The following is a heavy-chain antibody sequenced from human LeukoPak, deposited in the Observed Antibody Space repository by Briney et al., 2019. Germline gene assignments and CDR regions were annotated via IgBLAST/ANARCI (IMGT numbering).Heavy chain of an antibody. J-gene: IGHJ4*02. CDR3: ARGTLYRGWSYYLDF. Sequence: NPSETLSLTCTVSGYSISNGYYWGWIRQPPGKGQEWIGSFYHSGSTYSNPSLKSRVTISVDMSKNHFSLRLRSVTAADTAMYYCARGTLYRGWSYYLDFWGQGSQVTVSS. CDR2: FYHSGST. D-gene: IGHD6-19*01. V-gene: IGHV4-38-2*02. CDR1: GYSISNGYY.